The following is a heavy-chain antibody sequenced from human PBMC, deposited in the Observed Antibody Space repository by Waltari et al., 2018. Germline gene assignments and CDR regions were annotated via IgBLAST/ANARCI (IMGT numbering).Heavy chain of an antibody. CDR1: GFTFSSYA. CDR2: ISYDGSNK. J-gene: IGHJ4*02. V-gene: IGHV3-30-3*01. CDR3: ARVESIAAAGQ. Sequence: QVQLVESGGGVVQPGRSLRLSCAASGFTFSSYAMHWARQAPGKGLEWVAVISYDGSNKYYADSVKGRFTISRDNSKNTLYLQMNSLRAEDTAVYYCARVESIAAAGQWGQGTLVTVSS. D-gene: IGHD6-13*01.